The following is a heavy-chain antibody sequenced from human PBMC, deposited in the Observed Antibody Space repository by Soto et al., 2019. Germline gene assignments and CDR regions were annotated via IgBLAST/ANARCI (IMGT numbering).Heavy chain of an antibody. CDR2: FSGGGGGT. J-gene: IGHJ5*02. CDR1: GFIISDYG. V-gene: IGHV3-23*01. CDR3: VRWNGFGDR. Sequence: EVQLLDSGGGLVQPGGSLRLSCEVSGFIISDYGVTWVRQAPGKGLEWVSGFSGGGGGTFYADSVKGRFTISRDDPKNTAYLQMNSLGAEDTAVYYCVRWNGFGDRWGQGTLVTVSS. D-gene: IGHD1-1*01.